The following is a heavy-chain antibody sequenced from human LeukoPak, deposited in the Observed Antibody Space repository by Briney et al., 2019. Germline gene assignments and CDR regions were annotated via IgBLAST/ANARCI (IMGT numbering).Heavy chain of an antibody. CDR3: ARGPPTAQYFQH. D-gene: IGHD1-1*01. Sequence: ASVKVSCKASGGTFSSYDINWARQATGQGLQWMGWINPNSGNTGYAQKFQGRITITRNTSISTVYMELSSLRSEDTAVYYCARGPPTAQYFQHWGQGTLVTVSS. CDR1: GGTFSSYD. CDR2: INPNSGNT. J-gene: IGHJ1*01. V-gene: IGHV1-8*03.